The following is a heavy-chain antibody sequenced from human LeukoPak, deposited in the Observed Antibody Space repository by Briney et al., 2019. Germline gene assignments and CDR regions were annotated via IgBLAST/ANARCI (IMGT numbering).Heavy chain of an antibody. D-gene: IGHD3-3*01. CDR3: ARFDSRV. CDR2: IYYSGST. J-gene: IGHJ6*04. Sequence: PSETLSLTCTVSGGSISSHYWSWLRQPPGKGLEWIGYIYYSGSTNYNPSLKSRVTISVDTSKNQFSLKLSSVTAADTAVYYCARFDSRVWGKGTTVTVSS. V-gene: IGHV4-59*11. CDR1: GGSISSHY.